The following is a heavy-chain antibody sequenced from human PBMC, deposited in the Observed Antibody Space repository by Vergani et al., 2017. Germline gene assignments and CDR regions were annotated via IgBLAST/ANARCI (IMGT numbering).Heavy chain of an antibody. CDR2: IYHSGST. V-gene: IGHV4-38-2*02. J-gene: IGHJ5*02. D-gene: IGHD3-16*01. Sequence: QVQLQESGPGLVKPSETLSLTCTVSGYSISSGYYWGWIRQPPGKALEWIGSIYHSGSTYYNPSLKSRVTISVDTSKNQFSLKLSSVTAADTAVYYCVRDSGGDVWGSYEALFDPWGQGTLVTVSS. CDR1: GYSISSGYY. CDR3: VRDSGGDVWGSYEALFDP.